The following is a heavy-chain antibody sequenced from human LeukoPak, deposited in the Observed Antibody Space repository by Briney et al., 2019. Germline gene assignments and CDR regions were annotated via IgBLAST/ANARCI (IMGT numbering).Heavy chain of an antibody. V-gene: IGHV3-53*01. CDR3: ARGGSYLSAFDI. Sequence: GGSLRLSCAAPGFTVSSNYMSWVRQAPGKGLEWVSIIYSGGSTFYADSVKGRFTISRDNSKNTLYLQMNSLRAEDTAVYYCARGGSYLSAFDIWGQGTMVTVSS. J-gene: IGHJ3*02. D-gene: IGHD1-26*01. CDR1: GFTVSSNY. CDR2: IYSGGST.